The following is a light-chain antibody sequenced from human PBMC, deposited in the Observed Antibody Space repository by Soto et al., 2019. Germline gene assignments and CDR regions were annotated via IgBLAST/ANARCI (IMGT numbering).Light chain of an antibody. CDR1: QSISSW. J-gene: IGKJ1*01. V-gene: IGKV1-5*03. CDR3: QQYNGT. Sequence: DNQMTQSPSTLSASVGDRVTITCRASQSISSWLAWYQQKPGKAPKLLIYKASSLESGVPSRFSGSGSGTEFTLTISSLQPDDFATYYCQQYNGTFGQGTKVEIK. CDR2: KAS.